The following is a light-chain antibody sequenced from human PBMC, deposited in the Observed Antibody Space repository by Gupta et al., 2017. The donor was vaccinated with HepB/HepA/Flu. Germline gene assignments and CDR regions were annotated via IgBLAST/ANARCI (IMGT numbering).Light chain of an antibody. Sequence: EFVLTQSPGTLSLSPGERATLSCRASQSVSSSYLAWYQQKPGQAPRLLIYGASSRATGIPDRFSGSGSGTDFTLTISRLEPEDFAVYYCQQYGDAVLCTFGPGTKVDIK. CDR1: QSVSSSY. J-gene: IGKJ3*01. V-gene: IGKV3-20*01. CDR2: GAS. CDR3: QQYGDAVLCT.